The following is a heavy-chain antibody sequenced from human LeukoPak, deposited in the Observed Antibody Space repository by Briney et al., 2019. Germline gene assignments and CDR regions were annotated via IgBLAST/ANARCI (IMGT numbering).Heavy chain of an antibody. D-gene: IGHD2-2*01. Sequence: SVKVSCKASGGTFSSYTISWVRQAPGQGLEWMGRIIPILGIANYAQKFKGRVTITADKSTSTAYMELSSLRSEDTAVYYCARDNPDIVVVPAATTPPDYWGQGTLVTVSS. CDR3: ARDNPDIVVVPAATTPPDY. CDR1: GGTFSSYT. V-gene: IGHV1-69*04. J-gene: IGHJ4*02. CDR2: IIPILGIA.